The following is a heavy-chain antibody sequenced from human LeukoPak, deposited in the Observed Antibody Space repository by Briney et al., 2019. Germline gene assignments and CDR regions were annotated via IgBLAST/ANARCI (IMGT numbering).Heavy chain of an antibody. V-gene: IGHV1-69*05. CDR2: IIPIFGTA. CDR3: ASSTMIVYYYYYYMDV. CDR1: GGTFSSYA. D-gene: IGHD3-22*01. J-gene: IGHJ6*03. Sequence: SVKVSCKASGGTFSSYAISWVRQAPGQGLGWMGGIIPIFGTANYAQKFQGRVTITTDESTSTAYMELSSLRSEDTAVYYCASSTMIVYYYYYYMDVWGKGTTVTVSS.